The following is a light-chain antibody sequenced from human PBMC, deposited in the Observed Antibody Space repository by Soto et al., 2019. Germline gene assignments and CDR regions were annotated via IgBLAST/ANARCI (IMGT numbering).Light chain of an antibody. V-gene: IGKV1-5*03. CDR3: QQYNAVPWT. CDR1: QSLSRW. Sequence: DIQLTQSPSTLSASVGDRVTITCRANQSLSRWLAWYQQKPGKAPNLLIYKASSLESGVPSRFSGSGSGTEFTLTISSLQPDDFATYYCQQYNAVPWTFGQGTKVESK. J-gene: IGKJ1*01. CDR2: KAS.